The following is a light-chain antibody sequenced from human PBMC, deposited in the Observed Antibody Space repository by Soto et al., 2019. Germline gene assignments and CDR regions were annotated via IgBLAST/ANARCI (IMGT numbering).Light chain of an antibody. J-gene: IGLJ1*01. CDR1: SSDVGGNH. CDR2: DVS. Sequence: TSSDVGGNHVSWYQQHPGKAPRLIIYDVSNRPPGIYNRFSGSKSDNTASLTISGLQADDEAEYYFSSHSRSSRYAVGTGTKVTVL. V-gene: IGLV2-14*04. CDR3: SSHSRSSRYA.